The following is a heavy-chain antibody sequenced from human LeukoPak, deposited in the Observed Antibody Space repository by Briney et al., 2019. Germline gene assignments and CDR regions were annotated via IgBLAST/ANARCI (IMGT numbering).Heavy chain of an antibody. D-gene: IGHD6-19*01. V-gene: IGHV4-61*01. CDR1: GGSFSSGSYY. CDR2: IYYSGSA. Sequence: SEPLSLTCTVSGGSFSSGSYYWSWIRQPPGKGLERIGYIYYSGSANYNPSLKSRVTISVDMSKNQFSLKLSSVTAADTAVYYCARAAVAGRRFDYWGQGTLVTVSS. J-gene: IGHJ4*02. CDR3: ARAAVAGRRFDY.